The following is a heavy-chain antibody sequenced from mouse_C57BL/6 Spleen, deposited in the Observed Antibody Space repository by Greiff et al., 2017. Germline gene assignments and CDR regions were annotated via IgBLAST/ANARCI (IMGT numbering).Heavy chain of an antibody. Sequence: VKLMESGAELARPGASVKMSCKASGYTFTSYTMHWVQQRPGQGLEWIGYINPSSGYTKYNQKFKDKATLTADKSSSTAYMQLSSLTSEDSAVYYCARSDSKGGYFDVWGTGTTVTVAS. D-gene: IGHD2-5*01. CDR2: INPSSGYT. V-gene: IGHV1-4*01. CDR1: GYTFTSYT. CDR3: ARSDSKGGYFDV. J-gene: IGHJ1*03.